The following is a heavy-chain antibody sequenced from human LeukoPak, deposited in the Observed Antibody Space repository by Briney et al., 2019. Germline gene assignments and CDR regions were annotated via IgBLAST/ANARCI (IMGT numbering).Heavy chain of an antibody. V-gene: IGHV3-30*18. CDR3: AKNSIAAAGTYYYYYGMDV. CDR2: ISYDGSNK. Sequence: GRSLRLSCAASGFTFSSYGMHWVCQAPGKGLEWVAVISYDGSNKYYADSVKGRFTISRDNSKNTLYLQMNSLRAEDTAVYYCAKNSIAAAGTYYYYYGMDVWGQGTTVTVSS. J-gene: IGHJ6*02. D-gene: IGHD6-13*01. CDR1: GFTFSSYG.